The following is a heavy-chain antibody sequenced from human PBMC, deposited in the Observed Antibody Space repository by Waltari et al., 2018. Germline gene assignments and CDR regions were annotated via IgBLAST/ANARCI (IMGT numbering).Heavy chain of an antibody. J-gene: IGHJ6*02. CDR3: ARFTIFGVVKHYCYGMDV. CDR1: GGSFSGYY. D-gene: IGHD3-3*01. V-gene: IGHV4-34*01. Sequence: QVQLQQWGAGLLKPSETLSLTCAVYGGSFSGYYWSWIRQPPGKGLEWIGEINHSGSTNYNPSLKSRVTISVDTSKNQFSLKLSSVTAADTAVYYCARFTIFGVVKHYCYGMDVWGQGTTVTVSS. CDR2: INHSGST.